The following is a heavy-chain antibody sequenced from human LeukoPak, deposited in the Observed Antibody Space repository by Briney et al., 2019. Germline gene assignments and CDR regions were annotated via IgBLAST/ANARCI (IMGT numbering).Heavy chain of an antibody. CDR2: IYSGGST. J-gene: IGHJ4*02. CDR1: GFTVSSNY. D-gene: IGHD6-19*01. V-gene: IGHV3-53*01. CDR3: ASSQWLVTGFDY. Sequence: GGSLRLSCAASGFTVSSNYMSWVRQAPGKGLEWVSVIYSGGSTYYADSVKGRFAISRDNSKNTLYLQMNSLRAEDTAVYYCASSQWLVTGFDYWGQGTLVTVSS.